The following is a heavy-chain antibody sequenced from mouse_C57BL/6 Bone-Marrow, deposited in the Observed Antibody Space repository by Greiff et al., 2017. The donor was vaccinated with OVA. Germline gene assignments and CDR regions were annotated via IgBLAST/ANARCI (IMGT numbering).Heavy chain of an antibody. V-gene: IGHV8-8*01. CDR3: ARIACLYYYAMDY. Sequence: QVTLKVSGPGILQPSQTLSLTCSFSGFSLSTFGMGVGWIRQPPGKGLEWLAHIWWDDDKYYNPALKSRLTLTKDTSNNQLFLKIANVDTADTATYYCARIACLYYYAMDYWGQGTAVTVSS. CDR2: IWWDDDK. J-gene: IGHJ4*01. CDR1: GFSLSTFGMG.